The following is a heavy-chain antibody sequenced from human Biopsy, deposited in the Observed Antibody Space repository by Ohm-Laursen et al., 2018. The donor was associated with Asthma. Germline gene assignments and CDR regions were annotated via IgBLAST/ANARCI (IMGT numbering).Heavy chain of an antibody. J-gene: IGHJ5*02. CDR2: INHSGST. Sequence: PPGTLSLTCAVYGGSFSGYYWSWIRQPPGKGLEWIGEINHSGSTNYNPSPKSRVTISVDTSKNQFSLKLSSVTAADTAVYYCARAGQCSSTSCYNPGWFDPWGQGTLVTVSS. CDR1: GGSFSGYY. D-gene: IGHD2-2*01. V-gene: IGHV4-34*01. CDR3: ARAGQCSSTSCYNPGWFDP.